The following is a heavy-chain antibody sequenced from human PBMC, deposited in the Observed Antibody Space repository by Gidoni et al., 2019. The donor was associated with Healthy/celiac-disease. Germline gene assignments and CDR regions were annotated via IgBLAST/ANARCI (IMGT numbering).Heavy chain of an antibody. CDR1: GFTFSSYG. J-gene: IGHJ6*02. CDR2: ISYDGSNK. V-gene: IGHV3-30*18. D-gene: IGHD2-2*01. Sequence: QVQLVESGGGVVQPGRSLRLSCAASGFTFSSYGMHWVRQAPGKGLEWVAVISYDGSNKYYADSVKGRFTISRDNSKNTLYLQMNSLRAEDTAVYYCAKVPFRCSSTSCYLPLFESYYYYGMDVWGQGTTVTVSS. CDR3: AKVPFRCSSTSCYLPLFESYYYYGMDV.